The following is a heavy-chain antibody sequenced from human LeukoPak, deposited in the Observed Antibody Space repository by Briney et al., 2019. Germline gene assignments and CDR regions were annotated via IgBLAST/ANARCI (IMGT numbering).Heavy chain of an antibody. V-gene: IGHV3-23*01. D-gene: IGHD3-22*01. CDR3: AKSRRGITMIVVVITPIDY. CDR2: IFPSGGEI. CDR1: GFTFSTFA. Sequence: GGSLRLPCAASGFTFSTFAMIWVRQPPGKGLEWVSSIFPSGGEIHYADSVRGRFTISRDNSKSTLSLQMNSLRAEDTAVYYCAKSRRGITMIVVVITPIDYWGQGTLVTVSS. J-gene: IGHJ4*02.